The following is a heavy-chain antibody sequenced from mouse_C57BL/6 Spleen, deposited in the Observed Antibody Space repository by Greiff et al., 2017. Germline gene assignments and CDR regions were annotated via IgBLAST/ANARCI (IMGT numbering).Heavy chain of an antibody. V-gene: IGHV1-50*01. CDR3: ARSGLAFDD. CDR1: GYTFTSYW. CDR2: IDPSDSYT. J-gene: IGHJ2*01. D-gene: IGHD3-3*01. Sequence: QVQLQQPGAELVKPGASVKLSCKASGYTFTSYWMQWVKQRPGQGLEWIGEIDPSDSYTNYNQKFKGKATLTVDTSSSTAYMQLSSLTSEDSAVYYCARSGLAFDDWGQVTTLTVSS.